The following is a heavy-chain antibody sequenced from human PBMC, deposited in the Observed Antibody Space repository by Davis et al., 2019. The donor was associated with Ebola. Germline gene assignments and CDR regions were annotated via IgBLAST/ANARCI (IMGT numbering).Heavy chain of an antibody. Sequence: GESLKISCAASGFTFSSYSMNWVRQAPGKGLEWVSSISSSSSYIYYADSVKGRFTISRDNAKNSLYLQMNSLRAEDTAVYYCARDRVRRISAAGTPYWGQGTLVTVSS. CDR1: GFTFSSYS. V-gene: IGHV3-21*01. CDR3: ARDRVRRISAAGTPY. D-gene: IGHD6-13*01. J-gene: IGHJ4*02. CDR2: ISSSSSYI.